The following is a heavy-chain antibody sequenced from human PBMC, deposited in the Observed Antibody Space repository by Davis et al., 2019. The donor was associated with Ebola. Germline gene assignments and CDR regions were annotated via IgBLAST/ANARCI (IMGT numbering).Heavy chain of an antibody. D-gene: IGHD1-1*01. J-gene: IGHJ4*02. Sequence: AASVKVSCKASGYTFTGYDINWVRQATGQGLEWMGWMNPNSGNTGYAQNVQGRVTMTTDTSTSTAYMEVGILRSDDTAVYYCARAQFPTTSDHWGQGTLVTVSS. CDR1: GYTFTGYD. V-gene: IGHV1-8*01. CDR2: MNPNSGNT. CDR3: ARAQFPTTSDH.